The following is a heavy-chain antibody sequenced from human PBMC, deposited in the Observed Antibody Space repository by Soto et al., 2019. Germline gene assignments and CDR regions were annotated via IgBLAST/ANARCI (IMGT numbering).Heavy chain of an antibody. V-gene: IGHV1-58*01. CDR3: AADSYYDFSYWFDP. CDR2: IVVGSGNT. CDR1: GFTFTISA. D-gene: IGHD3-3*01. J-gene: IGHJ5*02. Sequence: SVKVSCKASGFTFTISAVQWVRQARGQRLEWIGWIVVGSGNTNYAQKFQERVTITRDMSTSTAYMELSSLRSEDTAVYYCAADSYYDFSYWFDPWGQGTLVTVSS.